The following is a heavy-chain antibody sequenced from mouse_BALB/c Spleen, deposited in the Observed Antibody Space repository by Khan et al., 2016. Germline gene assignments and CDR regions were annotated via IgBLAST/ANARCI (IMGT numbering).Heavy chain of an antibody. CDR3: ARGRGAMVY. CDR1: GYSITSDYA. Sequence: EVQLQESGPGLVKPSQSLSLTCTVTGYSITSDYAWNWIRQFPGNKLEWMGYISSSGSTSYNPSLKSRISITRDTSKNQFFLQLNSVTTEDTATYYCARGRGAMVYWGQGTSVTVS. V-gene: IGHV3-2*02. CDR2: ISSSGST. J-gene: IGHJ4*01.